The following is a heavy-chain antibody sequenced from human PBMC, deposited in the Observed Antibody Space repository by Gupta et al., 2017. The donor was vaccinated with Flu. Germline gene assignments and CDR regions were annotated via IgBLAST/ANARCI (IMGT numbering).Heavy chain of an antibody. CDR3: ARGKSNYRGLDH. D-gene: IGHD4-4*01. V-gene: IGHV5-10-1*01. Sequence: DVQLVQSGAEVTKPGESLRISCQGSGYSFTTYWITWVRQVPGEGLEWVGRFEPSDTYTSYSTSFQGNGTISVDKSSATAYRQWNSLKASDTAMYYCARGKSNYRGLDHWGQGTRVTVSS. CDR2: FEPSDTYT. J-gene: IGHJ4*02. CDR1: GYSFTTYW.